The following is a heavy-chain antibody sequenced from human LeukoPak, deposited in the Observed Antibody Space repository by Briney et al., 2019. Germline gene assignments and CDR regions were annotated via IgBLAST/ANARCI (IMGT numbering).Heavy chain of an antibody. D-gene: IGHD6-13*01. CDR2: LYSGGTT. Sequence: GGSLRLSCAASGFIVSSNYMHWVRQAPGKGLEWVSVLYSGGTTYYADSVKGRFTISRDNSKNTLYLQMNTLRAEDTAVYYCLRDRGYSTYDCWGQGTLVTVSS. CDR1: GFIVSSNY. J-gene: IGHJ4*02. CDR3: LRDRGYSTYDC. V-gene: IGHV3-53*01.